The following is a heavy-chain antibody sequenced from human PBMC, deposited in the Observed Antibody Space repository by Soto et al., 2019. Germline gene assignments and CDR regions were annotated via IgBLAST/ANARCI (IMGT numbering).Heavy chain of an antibody. J-gene: IGHJ6*02. CDR3: ARVAFSYFGMDV. CDR2: VFSSGST. Sequence: XETLSLTCSVPGCAISSYYWSWVRQPAGKGLEWIGRVFSSGSTNYNASLKSRVTMSIDTSKNEVSLTLRSVTAADTAVYYCARVAFSYFGMDVWGPGTTVTVSS. CDR1: GCAISSYY. V-gene: IGHV4-4*07. D-gene: IGHD3-3*02.